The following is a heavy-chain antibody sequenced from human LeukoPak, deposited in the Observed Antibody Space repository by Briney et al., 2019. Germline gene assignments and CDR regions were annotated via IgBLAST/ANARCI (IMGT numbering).Heavy chain of an antibody. CDR3: ARVGNSGYFNLDY. V-gene: IGHV4-59*01. D-gene: IGHD5-18*01. CDR1: AGSISSFY. CDR2: ISYSGNT. Sequence: SETLSLTCTVSAGSISSFYWSWIRQPPGKGLEWIGYISYSGNTNYNPSLKSRVTISVDTSKNQFSLKLSSVTAVDTAVYYCARVGNSGYFNLDYWGQGTLVTVSS. J-gene: IGHJ4*02.